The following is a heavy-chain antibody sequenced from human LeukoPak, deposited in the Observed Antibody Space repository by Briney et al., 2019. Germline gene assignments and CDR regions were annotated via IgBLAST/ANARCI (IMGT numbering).Heavy chain of an antibody. J-gene: IGHJ6*02. CDR1: GYTFINFA. CDR3: ARAWLTGGSYYAMDV. D-gene: IGHD3-10*01. Sequence: ASVKVSCKASGYTFINFAINWGRQAPGQRPEWMGWINAGNGNTKYSQKFQGRVTITRDTSASTAYMELSSLTSEDTAVYYCARAWLTGGSYYAMDVWGQGTTVTVSS. CDR2: INAGNGNT. V-gene: IGHV1-3*01.